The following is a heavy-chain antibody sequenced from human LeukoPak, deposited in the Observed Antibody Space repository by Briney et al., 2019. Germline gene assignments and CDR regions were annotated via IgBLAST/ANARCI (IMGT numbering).Heavy chain of an antibody. CDR2: IKQDGSEK. J-gene: IGHJ6*03. CDR3: ARAQLLAAPYYYYMDV. V-gene: IGHV3-7*01. D-gene: IGHD3-10*01. Sequence: GGSLRLSRAASGFTLSSYWMTWVRQAPGKGLDWVANIKQDGSEKNFVDSVKGRFTISRDNAKNSLYLQMNSLRAEDTAVYYCARAQLLAAPYYYYMDVWGKGTTVTVSS. CDR1: GFTLSSYW.